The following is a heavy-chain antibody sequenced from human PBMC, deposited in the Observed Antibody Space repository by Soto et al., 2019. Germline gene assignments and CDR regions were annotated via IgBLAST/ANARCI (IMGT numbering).Heavy chain of an antibody. D-gene: IGHD3-16*01. V-gene: IGHV2-5*01. CDR1: EFSISTSGVA. CDR3: AYTYGWAKGGFNY. Sequence: QITLKESGPALVKPTQTLTLTCTFSEFSISTSGVAVGWIRQPPGKSLEWLAVIYRTDDKRYGSSLKSRITVTEDDSKNQVLLTMSNMHPVDTATYYCAYTYGWAKGGFNYWGQGTRVAVSA. J-gene: IGHJ4*02. CDR2: IYRTDDK.